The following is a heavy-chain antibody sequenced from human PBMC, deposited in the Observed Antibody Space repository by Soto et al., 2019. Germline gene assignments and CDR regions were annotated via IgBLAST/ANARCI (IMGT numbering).Heavy chain of an antibody. Sequence: QSGGSLRLSCAASGFTFTNYGMHWVRQAPGKGLEWVAAVSFDGNSQYYVDSVKGRFTISRDNSKNTLYLQMNSLKAEDTAVYYCAKDQGYTGYEYFDYWGQGTLVTVSS. CDR1: GFTFTNYG. D-gene: IGHD5-12*01. V-gene: IGHV3-30*18. CDR3: AKDQGYTGYEYFDY. J-gene: IGHJ4*02. CDR2: VSFDGNSQ.